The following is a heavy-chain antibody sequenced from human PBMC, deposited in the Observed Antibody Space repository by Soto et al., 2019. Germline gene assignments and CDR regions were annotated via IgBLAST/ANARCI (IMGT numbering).Heavy chain of an antibody. J-gene: IGHJ4*02. V-gene: IGHV1-69*12. CDR2: IIPIFGTA. D-gene: IGHD2-2*01. CDR1: GGTFSSYA. CDR3: ARPGAWAGYAHPFDY. Sequence: QVQLVQSGAEVKKPGSSVKVSCKASGGTFSSYAISWVRQAPGQGLEWMGGIIPIFGTANYAQKFQGRVTSTADESTSTAYMELSSLRSEDTAVYYCARPGAWAGYAHPFDYWGQGTLVTVSS.